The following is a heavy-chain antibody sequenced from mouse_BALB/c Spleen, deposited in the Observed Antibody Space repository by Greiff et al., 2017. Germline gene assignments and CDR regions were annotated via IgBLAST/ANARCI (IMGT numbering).Heavy chain of an antibody. J-gene: IGHJ2*01. CDR2: INPSTGYT. CDR1: GYTFTSYW. D-gene: IGHD2-1*01. CDR3: ARGDGNYGDFDY. V-gene: IGHV1-7*01. Sequence: QVQLQQSGAELAKPGASVKMSCKASGYTFTSYWMHWVKQRPGQGLEWIGYINPSTGYTEYNQKFKDKATLTADKSSSTAYMQLSSLTSEDSAVYYCARGDGNYGDFDYWGQGTTLTVSS.